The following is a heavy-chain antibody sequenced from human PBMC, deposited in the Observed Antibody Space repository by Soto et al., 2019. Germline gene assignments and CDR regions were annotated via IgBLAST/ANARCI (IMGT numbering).Heavy chain of an antibody. J-gene: IGHJ4*02. CDR3: ARDRWNSPSPYFDY. D-gene: IGHD1-7*01. Sequence: SDTLSLTCTVSGGSVSSGSYYLRWIRQPPGKGLEWIGYIYYSGSTNYNPSLKSRVTISVDTSKNQFSLKLSSVTAADTAVYYCARDRWNSPSPYFDYWGQGTLVTVSS. CDR2: IYYSGST. CDR1: GGSVSSGSYY. V-gene: IGHV4-61*01.